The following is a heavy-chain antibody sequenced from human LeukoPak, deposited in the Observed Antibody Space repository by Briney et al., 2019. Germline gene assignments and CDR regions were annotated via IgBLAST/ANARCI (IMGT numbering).Heavy chain of an antibody. CDR3: ARVADYYDSSGP. V-gene: IGHV1-69*06. CDR2: IIPIFGTA. J-gene: IGHJ4*01. CDR1: GGTFSSYA. Sequence: GASVKVSCKASGGTFSSYAISWVRQAPGQGLEWMGRIIPIFGTANYAQEFQGRVTITADKSTSTAYMELSSLRSEDTAVYYCARVADYYDSSGPWGQGTLVTVSS. D-gene: IGHD3-22*01.